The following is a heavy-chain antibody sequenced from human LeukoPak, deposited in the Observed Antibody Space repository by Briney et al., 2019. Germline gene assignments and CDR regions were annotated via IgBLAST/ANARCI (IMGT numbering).Heavy chain of an antibody. Sequence: SGTLSLTCTVSGGSISSSSYYWGWIRQPPGKGLEWIGSIYYSGSTYYNPSLKSRVTISVDTSKNQFSLKLSSVTAADTAVYYCARHGPPHQWLVPHGAFDIWGQGTMVTVSS. CDR2: IYYSGST. CDR1: GGSISSSSYY. D-gene: IGHD6-19*01. V-gene: IGHV4-39*07. J-gene: IGHJ3*02. CDR3: ARHGPPHQWLVPHGAFDI.